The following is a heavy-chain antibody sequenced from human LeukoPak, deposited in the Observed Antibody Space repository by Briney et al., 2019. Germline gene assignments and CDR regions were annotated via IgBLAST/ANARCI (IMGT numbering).Heavy chain of an antibody. J-gene: IGHJ6*02. V-gene: IGHV3-30*02. D-gene: IGHD6-19*01. CDR2: IRYDGINK. CDR3: ARDWLPHFHYFAMDL. CDR1: GFTFSSYG. Sequence: LSGGSLRLSCAASGFTFSSYGMHWVRQAPGKGLEWVAFIRYDGINKYYADSVKGRFTISRDNSKNTLYLQMNSLKAEDTAVYYCARDWLPHFHYFAMDLWGHGTAVTVSS.